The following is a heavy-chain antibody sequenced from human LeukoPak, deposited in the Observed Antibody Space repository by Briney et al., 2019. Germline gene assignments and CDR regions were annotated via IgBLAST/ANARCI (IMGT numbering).Heavy chain of an antibody. CDR3: ANSLQLSYFDY. CDR1: GYTFTGYY. Sequence: GASVKVSCKAPGYTFTGYYMHWVRQAPGQGLEWMGIINPSGGSTSYAQKFQGRVTMTRDTSTSTVYMELSSLRAEDTAVHYCANSLQLSYFDYWGQGTLVTVSS. V-gene: IGHV1-46*01. CDR2: INPSGGST. D-gene: IGHD6-6*01. J-gene: IGHJ4*02.